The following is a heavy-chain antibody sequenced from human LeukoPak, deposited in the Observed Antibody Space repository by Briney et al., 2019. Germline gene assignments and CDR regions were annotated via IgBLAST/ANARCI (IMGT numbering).Heavy chain of an antibody. Sequence: SLRLSCAAXXFTFSXYAMSWVRQAPGKGLEWVSAISGSGGSTYYADSVKGRFTISRDNSKNTLYVQMNSLRAEDTGVYYCARKSRITMIVVVINYFDYWGQGTLVTVSS. CDR1: XFTFSXYA. CDR3: ARKSRITMIVVVINYFDY. V-gene: IGHV3-23*01. CDR2: ISGSGGST. J-gene: IGHJ4*02. D-gene: IGHD3-22*01.